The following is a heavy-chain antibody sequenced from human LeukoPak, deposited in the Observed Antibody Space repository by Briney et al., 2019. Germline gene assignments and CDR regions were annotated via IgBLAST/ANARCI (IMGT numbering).Heavy chain of an antibody. Sequence: SGPTLVNPTQTRTLTCTFSGFSLITSGVGVGLIRQPPGKALEWLALIYWDDDKRYSPFLKSRLTISKDTSKNQMVLTMTNMDPVDTATYFCAHRLGQRRDWNYGKFDYWGQGTLVMVSS. CDR3: AHRLGQRRDWNYGKFDY. J-gene: IGHJ4*02. CDR2: IYWDDDK. D-gene: IGHD1-7*01. V-gene: IGHV2-5*02. CDR1: GFSLITSGVG.